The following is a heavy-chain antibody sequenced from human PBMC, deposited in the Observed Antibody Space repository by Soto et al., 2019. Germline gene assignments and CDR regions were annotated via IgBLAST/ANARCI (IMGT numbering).Heavy chain of an antibody. CDR1: GFTFSDYY. CDR2: VSSSGYTI. V-gene: IGHV3-11*01. Sequence: PGGSLRLSCEASGFTFSDYYMGWIRQAPGKWLDWVSYVSSSGYTIYYADSVMGRFSVSRDNAKNSLYLQMNSLRDEDTAVYYCARAEYDLSTGGYYYEMDVWGQGTTVTVSS. D-gene: IGHD3-9*01. CDR3: ARAEYDLSTGGYYYEMDV. J-gene: IGHJ6*02.